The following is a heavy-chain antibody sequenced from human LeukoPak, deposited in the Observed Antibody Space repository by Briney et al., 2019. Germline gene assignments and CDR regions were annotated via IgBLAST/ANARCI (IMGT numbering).Heavy chain of an antibody. J-gene: IGHJ4*02. CDR1: GGSISSYY. V-gene: IGHV4-4*08. CDR2: IYTSGST. CDR3: AREDYYGTNFDY. D-gene: IGHD3-10*01. Sequence: SETLSLTCTVSGGSISSYYWSWIRQPPGKGLEWIGYIYTSGSTNYNPSLKSRVTMSVDTSKNQFSLKLSSVTAADTAVYYCAREDYYGTNFDYWGQGTLVTVSS.